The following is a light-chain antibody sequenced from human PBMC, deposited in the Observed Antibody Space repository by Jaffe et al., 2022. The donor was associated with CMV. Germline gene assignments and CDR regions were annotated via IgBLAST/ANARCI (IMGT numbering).Light chain of an antibody. CDR1: QGVRNW. Sequence: DIQMTQSPSSVYASVGDRVTITCRASQGVRNWVAWYQQKGGRAPKLLIYGAHNLQSGIPSRFSGSGFGTDFNLTIRSLQPDDFATYYCQQADSFPLSFGGGTKVDMK. CDR2: GAH. J-gene: IGKJ4*01. CDR3: QQADSFPLS. V-gene: IGKV1-12*01.